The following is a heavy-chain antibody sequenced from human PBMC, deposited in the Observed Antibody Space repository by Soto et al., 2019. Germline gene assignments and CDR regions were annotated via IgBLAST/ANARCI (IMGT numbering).Heavy chain of an antibody. V-gene: IGHV3-23*01. J-gene: IGHJ5*02. Sequence: EGQLLQSGGDLVLPGGSLRLSCAGSGLTLRSYAMTWIRQTPEKGLEWVSTISGRSAVPSYADSVNGRFAVSRDNSQNTAYLQMNSLRPDDTATYYCAKGGPFTGGFDPWGQGSLVTVSS. CDR1: GLTLRSYA. CDR2: ISGRSAVP. CDR3: AKGGPFTGGFDP. D-gene: IGHD3-16*01.